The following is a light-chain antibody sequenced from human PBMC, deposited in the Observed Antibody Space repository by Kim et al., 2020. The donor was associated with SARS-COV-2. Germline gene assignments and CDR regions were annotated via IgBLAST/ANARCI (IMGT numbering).Light chain of an antibody. Sequence: GQTVRITCQEDSLRSNYANWYQQKPGRAPVLVIYAKPNRPSGIPDRFSGSSSGNTASLTITGAQAEDEADYYCNSRDTSGNHPYVVFGGGTQLTVL. CDR3: NSRDTSGNHPYVV. CDR2: AKP. V-gene: IGLV3-19*01. CDR1: SLRSNY. J-gene: IGLJ2*01.